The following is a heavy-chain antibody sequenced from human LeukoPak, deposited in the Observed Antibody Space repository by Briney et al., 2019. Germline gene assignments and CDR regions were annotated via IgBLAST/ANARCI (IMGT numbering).Heavy chain of an antibody. D-gene: IGHD3-9*01. J-gene: IGHJ4*02. CDR3: ARSGYYDKVVY. Sequence: ASVKVSCKASGGTFSSYAISWVRQAPGQGLEWMGGIIPIFGTANYAQKFQGRVTITADESTSTAYMELRSLRSDDTAVYYCARSGYYDKVVYWGQGTLVTVSS. CDR2: IIPIFGTA. V-gene: IGHV1-69*13. CDR1: GGTFSSYA.